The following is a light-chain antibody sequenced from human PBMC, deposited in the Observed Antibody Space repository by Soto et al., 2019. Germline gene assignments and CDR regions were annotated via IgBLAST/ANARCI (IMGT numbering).Light chain of an antibody. J-gene: IGLJ1*01. CDR2: EVS. V-gene: IGLV2-14*01. CDR3: SSSTLTSYV. CDR1: SSDVDFYNF. Sequence: QSVLTQPASVSGSPGQSITTSCTGTSSDVDFYNFVSWYQQHPGKAPKLIIYEVSNRSSGVSSRFSGSKSGNTASLTISGLLAEDEADYYCSSSTLTSYVFGTGTKV.